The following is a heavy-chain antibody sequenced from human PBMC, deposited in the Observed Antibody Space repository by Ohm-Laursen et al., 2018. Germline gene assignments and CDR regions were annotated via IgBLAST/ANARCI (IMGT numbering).Heavy chain of an antibody. J-gene: IGHJ4*02. CDR1: GFTVGDNY. Sequence: SLRLSCAASGFTVGDNYMSWVRQAPGKGLECVSVLHSGGTTYYADSVKGRFTISRDNSKNTLYLQMNSLRADDTAVYYCASHRSATWVHKRFDYWGQGTLVTVSS. D-gene: IGHD5-24*01. CDR3: ASHRSATWVHKRFDY. CDR2: LHSGGTT. V-gene: IGHV3-53*01.